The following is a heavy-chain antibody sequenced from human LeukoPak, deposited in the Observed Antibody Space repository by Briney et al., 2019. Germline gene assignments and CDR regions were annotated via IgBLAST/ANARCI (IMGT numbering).Heavy chain of an antibody. D-gene: IGHD6-13*01. CDR2: IHYSGST. J-gene: IGHJ6*02. CDR1: GGSISSSSYY. CDR3: ASGQQLVEYYYYGMDV. Sequence: SETLSLTCTVSGGSISSSSYYWGWIRQPPGKGLEWIGSIHYSGSTYYNPSLKSRVTISVDTSKNQFSLKLSSVTAADTAVYYCASGQQLVEYYYYGMDVWGQGTTVTVSS. V-gene: IGHV4-39*01.